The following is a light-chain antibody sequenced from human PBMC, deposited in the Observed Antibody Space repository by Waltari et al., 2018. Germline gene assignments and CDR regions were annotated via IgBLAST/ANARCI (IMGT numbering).Light chain of an antibody. J-gene: IGKJ1*01. CDR2: GAS. CDR1: QSVSRA. V-gene: IGKV3-20*01. Sequence: EIVLTQSPGSLSSSPGERVTLSCRACQSVSRALAWYQQKPGQAPRLLIFGASNRATGIPDRFSGSGSETDFSLTISRLEPEDFAVYYCQHYVRLPATFGRGTKVEIK. CDR3: QHYVRLPAT.